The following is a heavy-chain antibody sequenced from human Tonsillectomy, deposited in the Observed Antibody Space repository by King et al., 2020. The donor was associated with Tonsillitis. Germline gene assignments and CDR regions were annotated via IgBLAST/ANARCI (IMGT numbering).Heavy chain of an antibody. CDR1: GFTFDDYA. Sequence: VQLVESGGGVVQPGGSLRLSCAASGFTFDDYAMHWVRQAPGKGLEWVSLIIGDGGSTYYADSVKGRFTISRDNSKNSLYLQMNSLRHEDTALYYCAQSRSYYDFWSGSQDYYYMDVWGKGTTVTVSS. V-gene: IGHV3-43*02. J-gene: IGHJ6*03. CDR3: AQSRSYYDFWSGSQDYYYMDV. CDR2: IIGDGGST. D-gene: IGHD3-3*01.